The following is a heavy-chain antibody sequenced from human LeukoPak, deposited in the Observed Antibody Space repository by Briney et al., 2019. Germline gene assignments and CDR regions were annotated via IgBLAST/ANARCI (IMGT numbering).Heavy chain of an antibody. D-gene: IGHD4-11*01. CDR1: GFTFSSYW. Sequence: GGSLRLSCEVSGFTFSSYWMNWVRQAPGKGLEWVANIKQDGSDKYYVDSVKGRFTISRDNAKNSLYLQMNSLRAEDTAVYFCARDLEDYNNYGEMAIWGQGTLVTVSS. V-gene: IGHV3-7*01. CDR2: IKQDGSDK. CDR3: ARDLEDYNNYGEMAI. J-gene: IGHJ4*02.